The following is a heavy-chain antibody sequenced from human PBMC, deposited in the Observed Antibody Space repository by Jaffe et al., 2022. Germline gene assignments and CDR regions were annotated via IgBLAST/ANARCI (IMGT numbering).Heavy chain of an antibody. CDR1: GFTFSSYA. CDR3: AKGAARTFWSGGGRFDY. Sequence: EVQLLESGGGLVQPGGSLRLSCAASGFTFSSYAMSWVRQAPGKGLEWVSAISGSGGSTYYADSVKGRFTISRDNSKNTLYLQMNSLRAEDTAVYYCAKGAARTFWSGGGRFDYWGQGTLVTVSS. J-gene: IGHJ4*02. V-gene: IGHV3-23*01. CDR2: ISGSGGST. D-gene: IGHD3-3*01.